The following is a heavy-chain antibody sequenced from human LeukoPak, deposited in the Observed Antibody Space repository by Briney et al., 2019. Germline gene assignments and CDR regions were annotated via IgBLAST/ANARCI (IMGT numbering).Heavy chain of an antibody. Sequence: GGSLRLSCAASGFTFSSYGMHWVRQAPGKGLEWVAFIRYDGSNKYYADSVKGRFTISRDNAKNSLYLQMNSLRAEDTAVYYCARGEYGGHPPPPDYWGQGTLVTVSS. J-gene: IGHJ4*02. CDR1: GFTFSSYG. V-gene: IGHV3-30*02. CDR3: ARGEYGGHPPPPDY. CDR2: IRYDGSNK. D-gene: IGHD4/OR15-4a*01.